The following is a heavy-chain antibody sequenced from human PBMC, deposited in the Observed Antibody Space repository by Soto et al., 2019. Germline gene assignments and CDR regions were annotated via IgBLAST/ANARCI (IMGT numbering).Heavy chain of an antibody. V-gene: IGHV3-23*01. J-gene: IGHJ4*02. Sequence: GSLRLSGAASVFTCSTYTMGWVRQAPGKGLEWVSDINPSSGRTYYADSVKGRFAISRDNSKNTLYLQMNSLRAEDTAVYYCAKALHASAYDYWGQGTLVTVSS. CDR1: VFTCSTYT. CDR3: AKALHASAYDY. D-gene: IGHD6-25*01. CDR2: INPSSGRT.